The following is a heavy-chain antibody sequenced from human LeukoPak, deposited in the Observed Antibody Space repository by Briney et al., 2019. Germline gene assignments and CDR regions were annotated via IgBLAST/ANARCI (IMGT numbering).Heavy chain of an antibody. CDR2: ISRSGEST. Sequence: GGSLRLSCAASGFTFSGFAMSWIRQAPGKGLEWVSSISRSGESTFYADSVRGRFTISRDNSKNTVSLQMESLRAEDTALYYCAKDYAVGSIDYWGQGTLVTISS. D-gene: IGHD3-16*01. V-gene: IGHV3-23*01. CDR3: AKDYAVGSIDY. CDR1: GFTFSGFA. J-gene: IGHJ4*02.